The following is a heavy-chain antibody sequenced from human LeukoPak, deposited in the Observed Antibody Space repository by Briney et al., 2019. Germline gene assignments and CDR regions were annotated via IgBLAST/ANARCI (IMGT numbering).Heavy chain of an antibody. Sequence: PSETLSLTCTVSGGSISSSSYYWGWIRQPPGKGLEWIGSIYYSGSTYYNPSLKSRVTISVDTSKNQFSLKLSSVTAADTAVYYCARDQGPDYYDSSGYYHDYWGQGTLVTVSS. CDR2: IYYSGST. CDR1: GGSISSSSYY. J-gene: IGHJ4*02. V-gene: IGHV4-39*02. D-gene: IGHD3-22*01. CDR3: ARDQGPDYYDSSGYYHDY.